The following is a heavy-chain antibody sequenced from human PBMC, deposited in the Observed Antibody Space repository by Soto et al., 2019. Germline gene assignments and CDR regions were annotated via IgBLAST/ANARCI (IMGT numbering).Heavy chain of an antibody. Sequence: QVQLVESGGGVVQPGRSLRLSCAASGFTFSSYGMHWVRQAPGKGLEWVAVISYDGSNKYYADSVKGRFTISRDNSKNTLYLKMNSLRAEDTAVYYCAKDFILELHAFDIWGQGTMVTVSS. J-gene: IGHJ3*02. CDR1: GFTFSSYG. CDR3: AKDFILELHAFDI. V-gene: IGHV3-30*18. D-gene: IGHD1-7*01. CDR2: ISYDGSNK.